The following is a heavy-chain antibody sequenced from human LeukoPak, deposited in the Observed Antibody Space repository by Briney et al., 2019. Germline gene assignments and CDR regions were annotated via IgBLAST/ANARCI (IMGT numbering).Heavy chain of an antibody. V-gene: IGHV3-23*01. Sequence: PGGSLRLSCAASGFTFSSYAMSWVRQAPGKGLEWVSTISGSGGSTYYADSVKGRFTISRDNSKNTLYLQMNSLRAEDTAVYYCAKDGVLLWFGELYYFDYWGQGTLVTVSS. CDR2: ISGSGGST. J-gene: IGHJ4*02. CDR1: GFTFSSYA. D-gene: IGHD3-10*01. CDR3: AKDGVLLWFGELYYFDY.